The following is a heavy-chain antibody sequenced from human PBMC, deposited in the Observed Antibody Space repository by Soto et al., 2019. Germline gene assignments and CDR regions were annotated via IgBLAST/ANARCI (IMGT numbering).Heavy chain of an antibody. CDR1: GFTFSSYG. Sequence: QVQLVESGGGVVQPGRSLRLSCAASGFTFSSYGMHWVSQAPGKGLEWVAVIWYDGSNKYYADSVKGRFTISRDNSKNTLYLQMNSLRAEDTAVYSCARDSIAVAGGEDAFDIWGQGTMVTVSS. J-gene: IGHJ3*02. CDR3: ARDSIAVAGGEDAFDI. D-gene: IGHD6-19*01. V-gene: IGHV3-33*01. CDR2: IWYDGSNK.